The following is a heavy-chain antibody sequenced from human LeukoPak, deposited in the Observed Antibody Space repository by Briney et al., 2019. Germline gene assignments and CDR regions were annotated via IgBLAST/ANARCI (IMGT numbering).Heavy chain of an antibody. J-gene: IGHJ4*02. Sequence: SETLSLTCAVYGGSFSGYYWSWIRQPPGKGLEWIGEINHSGSTNYNPSLKSRVTISVDTSKNQFSLKLSSVTAADTAVYYCARGGLITFGGVIVSFDYCGQGTLVTVSS. V-gene: IGHV4-34*01. CDR3: ARGGLITFGGVIVSFDY. CDR1: GGSFSGYY. CDR2: INHSGST. D-gene: IGHD3-16*02.